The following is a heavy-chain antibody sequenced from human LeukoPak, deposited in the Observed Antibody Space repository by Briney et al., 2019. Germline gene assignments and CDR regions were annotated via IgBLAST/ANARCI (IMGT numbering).Heavy chain of an antibody. CDR2: ISASGDSI. D-gene: IGHD2-21*01. CDR1: GFTFSRYA. J-gene: IGHJ6*02. V-gene: IGHV3-23*01. CDR3: AKKGESLDYYIMDV. Sequence: GGSLRLSCAASGFTFSRYAMSWVRQAPGKGLEWVSGISASGDSIYDADSVKGRFTISRDNSKNTLYLQMNSLRVEDTALYYCAKKGESLDYYIMDVWGQGTTVTVSS.